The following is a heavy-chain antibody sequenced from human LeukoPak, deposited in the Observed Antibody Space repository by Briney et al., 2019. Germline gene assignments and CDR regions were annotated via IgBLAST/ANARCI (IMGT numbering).Heavy chain of an antibody. CDR1: GFTFSSYA. Sequence: PGGSLRLSCAASGFTFSSYAMSWVRQAPGKGLEWVSAISGSGGSTYYADSVKGRFTISRDNSKNTLYLQMNSLRAEDTAVYYCATTRERFLEWLLVPTFFDYWGQGTLVTVSS. V-gene: IGHV3-23*01. D-gene: IGHD3-3*01. CDR3: ATTRERFLEWLLVPTFFDY. CDR2: ISGSGGST. J-gene: IGHJ4*02.